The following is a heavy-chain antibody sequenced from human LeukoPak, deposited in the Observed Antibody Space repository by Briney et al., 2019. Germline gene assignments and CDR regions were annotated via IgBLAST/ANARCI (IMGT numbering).Heavy chain of an antibody. J-gene: IGHJ5*02. D-gene: IGHD3-10*01. V-gene: IGHV3-23*01. CDR1: GFTFSSYA. Sequence: GVYLRLSCAASGFTFSSYAMSWVRPGTGTGLEGVSAIRGSGGSTYYADSVKGRFTISRDNPKNTLYLQMNSLRAEDTAVYYCAKEGRPWRQGTVVPVSS. CDR2: IRGSGGST. CDR3: AKEGRP.